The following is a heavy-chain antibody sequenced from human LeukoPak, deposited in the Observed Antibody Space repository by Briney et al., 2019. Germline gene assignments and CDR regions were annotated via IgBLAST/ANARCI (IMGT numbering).Heavy chain of an antibody. V-gene: IGHV4-59*08. Sequence: SETLSLTCTVSGGSISGYYWSWIRQPPGKGPEWIGYIFYSGTTNSNPSLKSRVTISVDTSKNQFSLKLSSVTAADTAVYYCARTYCSGGSCHFDYWGQGTLVTVSS. D-gene: IGHD2-15*01. CDR1: GGSISGYY. CDR3: ARTYCSGGSCHFDY. J-gene: IGHJ4*02. CDR2: IFYSGTT.